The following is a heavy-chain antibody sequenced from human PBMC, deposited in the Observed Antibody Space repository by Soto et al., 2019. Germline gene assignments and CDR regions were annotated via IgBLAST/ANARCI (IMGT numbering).Heavy chain of an antibody. V-gene: IGHV1-69*04. D-gene: IGHD2-15*01. CDR2: IIPILGIA. J-gene: IGHJ4*01. CDR1: GGTFSSYT. Sequence: SVKVSCKASGGTFSSYTITWVRQAPGQGLEWMGRIIPILGIANYAQKFQGRVTITADKSTSTAYMELSSLRSEDTAVYYCARDSGSCSGGSCQIEGPLDCWG. CDR3: ARDSGSCSGGSCQIEGPLDC.